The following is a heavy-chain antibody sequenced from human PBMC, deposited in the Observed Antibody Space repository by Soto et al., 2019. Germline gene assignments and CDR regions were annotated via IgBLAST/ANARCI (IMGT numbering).Heavy chain of an antibody. V-gene: IGHV4-39*01. CDR1: GDSVTISDYY. Sequence: QLQLQKSGPGLVKPSETLSLTCTVSGDSVTISDYYWGWIRQPPGKGLEWIGSIHYSGSTYYNPSLKSRVTISGDTSKKQFSLKLTSVTAADAAVYYCAAHDSGGYYAEYWGQGTLVTVSA. J-gene: IGHJ4*02. D-gene: IGHD3-22*01. CDR3: AAHDSGGYYAEY. CDR2: IHYSGST.